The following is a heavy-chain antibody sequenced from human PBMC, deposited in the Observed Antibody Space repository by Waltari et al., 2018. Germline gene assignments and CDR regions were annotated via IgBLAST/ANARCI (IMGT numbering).Heavy chain of an antibody. CDR2: IYPGDSDT. Sequence: EVQLVQSGAEVKKPGESLKISCKGSGYSFTSYWIDWVRQMPGKGLEWMGIIYPGDSDTRYSPSFQGQVTISADKSISTAYLQWSSLKASDTAMYYCARRSLRAARPKWGGYYFDYWGQGTLVTVSS. J-gene: IGHJ4*02. CDR1: GYSFTSYW. CDR3: ARRSLRAARPKWGGYYFDY. V-gene: IGHV5-51*01. D-gene: IGHD6-6*01.